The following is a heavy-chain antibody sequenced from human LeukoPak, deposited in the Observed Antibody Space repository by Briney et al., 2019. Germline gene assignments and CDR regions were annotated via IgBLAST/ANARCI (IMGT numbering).Heavy chain of an antibody. D-gene: IGHD6-19*01. CDR1: GYTFTSYA. Sequence: GASVKVSCRASGYTFTSYAMHWVRQAPGQSLEWIGWINAGNGNTRYSQKFQRRVTITRDTSASTAYMELSSLRSEDTAVYYCARASGGSSGWFRYYFDYWGQGTLVTVSS. J-gene: IGHJ4*02. CDR3: ARASGGSSGWFRYYFDY. V-gene: IGHV1-3*01. CDR2: INAGNGNT.